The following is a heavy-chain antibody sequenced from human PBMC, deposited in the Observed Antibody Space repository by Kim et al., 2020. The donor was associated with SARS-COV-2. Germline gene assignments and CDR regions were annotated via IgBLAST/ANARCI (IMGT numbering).Heavy chain of an antibody. J-gene: IGHJ6*02. Sequence: GGSLRLSCAASGFTLSSYSMNWVRQAPGKGLEWVSSIASSSGYIFYADSVNGRFTLSRDNAKNSLYLQMNSLRAEDTAVYYCASFTTSDVWGQGTMVTVS. CDR1: GFTLSSYS. D-gene: IGHD1-1*01. V-gene: IGHV3-21*01. CDR2: IASSSGYI. CDR3: ASFTTSDV.